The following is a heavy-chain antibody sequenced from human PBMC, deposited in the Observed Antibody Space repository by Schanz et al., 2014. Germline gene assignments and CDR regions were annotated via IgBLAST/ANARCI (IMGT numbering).Heavy chain of an antibody. CDR3: ARGHSTSLERGSHYYMDV. CDR1: GGSISSYY. Sequence: QVQLQESGPGLVRPSETLSLTCTVSGGSISSYYWSWIRQSPGKGPEWIVYITYSGDTNHNASLKSRVTISVDTAKNQCSLKVTSVTAADTAIYYCARGHSTSLERGSHYYMDVWGKGTTVTVSS. V-gene: IGHV4-59*01. J-gene: IGHJ6*03. D-gene: IGHD2-2*01. CDR2: ITYSGDT.